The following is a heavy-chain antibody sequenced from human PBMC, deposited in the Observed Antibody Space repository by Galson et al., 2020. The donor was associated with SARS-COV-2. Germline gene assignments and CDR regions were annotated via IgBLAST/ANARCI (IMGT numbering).Heavy chain of an antibody. V-gene: IGHV3-23*01. D-gene: IGHD3-3*01. CDR3: AKGMHNWSDDVFDM. CDR1: GFTFDMFA. J-gene: IGHJ3*02. Sequence: GGSLRLSCAVSGFTFDMFAMTWVRQSPGKGLEWVATISGGGGRTYYGDSVMGRFTISRDNSRNTLDLQMKSLRAEDSTVYYCAKGMHNWSDDVFDMWGQGTVVTVSS. CDR2: ISGGGGRT.